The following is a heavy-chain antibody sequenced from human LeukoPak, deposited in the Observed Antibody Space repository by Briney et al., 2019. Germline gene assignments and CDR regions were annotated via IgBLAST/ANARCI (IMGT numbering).Heavy chain of an antibody. J-gene: IGHJ4*02. CDR1: GGSISSSSYH. D-gene: IGHD3-10*01. V-gene: IGHV4-39*07. Sequence: SETLSLTCTVSGGSISSSSYHWGWIRQPPGKGLEWIGSIYYSGSTYYNPSLKSRVTISVDTSKNQFSLKLSSVTAADTAVYYCARDLTESGSFDYWGQGTLVTVSS. CDR3: ARDLTESGSFDY. CDR2: IYYSGST.